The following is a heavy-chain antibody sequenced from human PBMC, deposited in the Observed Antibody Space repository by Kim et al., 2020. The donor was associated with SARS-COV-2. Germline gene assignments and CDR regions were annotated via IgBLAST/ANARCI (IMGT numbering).Heavy chain of an antibody. CDR2: INRNNGGT. J-gene: IGHJ4*02. CDR1: GYTFIGYY. CDR3: ATGNGIYYFNS. Sequence: ASVKVSCKASGYTFIGYYLHWVRQAPGHGLEWMGWINRNNGGTNYAQNFQGRVTMTRDTSTSTAFIELSGLRSDDTAVYYCATGNGIYYFNSWGQGPLVT. V-gene: IGHV1-2*02.